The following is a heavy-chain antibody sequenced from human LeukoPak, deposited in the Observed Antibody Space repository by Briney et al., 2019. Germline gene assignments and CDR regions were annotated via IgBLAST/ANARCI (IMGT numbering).Heavy chain of an antibody. V-gene: IGHV4-39*07. D-gene: IGHD6-13*01. Sequence: SSETLSLTCTVSGGSISSSSYYWGWIRQPPGKGLEWIGSIYYSGSTYYNPSLKSRVTISVDTSKNQFSLKLSSVTAADTAVYYCARGPYSSSWYNWFDPWGQGTLVTVSS. CDR3: ARGPYSSSWYNWFDP. J-gene: IGHJ5*02. CDR2: IYYSGST. CDR1: GGSISSSSYY.